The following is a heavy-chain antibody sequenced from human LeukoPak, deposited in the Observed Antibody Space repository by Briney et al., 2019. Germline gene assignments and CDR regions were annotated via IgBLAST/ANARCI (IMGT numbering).Heavy chain of an antibody. CDR3: ARDSAWLVREAFDY. J-gene: IGHJ4*02. Sequence: GASVNVSCKASGYTFTSYGIRWVREAPGQGLEWMGWISAYNGNTNYAQKLQGRVTMTTDTSTSTAYMELRSLRSDDTAVYYCARDSAWLVREAFDYWGQGTLVTVSS. D-gene: IGHD6-19*01. CDR1: GYTFTSYG. CDR2: ISAYNGNT. V-gene: IGHV1-18*01.